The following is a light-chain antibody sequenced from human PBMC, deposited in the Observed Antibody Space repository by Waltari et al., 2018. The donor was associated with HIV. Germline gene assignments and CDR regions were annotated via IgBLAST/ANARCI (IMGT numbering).Light chain of an antibody. CDR1: QSISSH. CDR3: QQSYSSPNN. V-gene: IGKV1-39*01. CDR2: AAS. J-gene: IGKJ2*01. Sequence: DIQMTQSPSSLSASLGERVTITCRASQSISSHLNWYQQKPGEAPKVLIYAASSLRSDVPSRFSGSGSGTDFTLTISSLQLEDFATYYCQQSYSSPNNFGQGT.